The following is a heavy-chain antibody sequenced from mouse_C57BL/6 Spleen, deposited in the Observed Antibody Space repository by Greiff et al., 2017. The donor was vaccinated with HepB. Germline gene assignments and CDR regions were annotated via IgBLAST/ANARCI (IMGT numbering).Heavy chain of an antibody. CDR3: ARAARAY. D-gene: IGHD3-1*01. J-gene: IGHJ3*01. CDR2: ISSGSSTI. V-gene: IGHV5-17*01. CDR1: GFTFSDYG. Sequence: EVKLMESGGGLVKPGGSLKLSCAASGFTFSDYGMHWVRQAPEKGLEWVAYISSGSSTIYYADTVKGRFTISRDNAKNTLFLQMTSLRSEDTAMYYCARAARAYWGQGTLVTVSA.